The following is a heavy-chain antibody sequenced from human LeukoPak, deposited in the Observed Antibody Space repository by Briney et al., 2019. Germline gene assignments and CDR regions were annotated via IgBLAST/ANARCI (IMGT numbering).Heavy chain of an antibody. J-gene: IGHJ1*01. CDR1: GDSINTNHW. CDR3: ARQSKGIIVITDFQH. Sequence: SGTLSLTCAVSGDSINTNHWWSWVRQPPGKGLEWIGSIYYSGNTYYSPSLKSRVTISVDTSKNQFSLKLSSVTAADTAVYYCARQSKGIIVITDFQHWGQGTLVTVSS. V-gene: IGHV4-4*02. D-gene: IGHD3-22*01. CDR2: IYYSGNT.